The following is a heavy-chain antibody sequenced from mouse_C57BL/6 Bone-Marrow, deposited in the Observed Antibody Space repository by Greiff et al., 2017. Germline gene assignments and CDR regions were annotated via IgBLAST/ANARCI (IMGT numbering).Heavy chain of an antibody. CDR1: GYTLTSYW. Sequence: QVQLQQPGAELVRPGSSVKLSCKASGYTLTSYWMHWVKQRPIQGLEWIGNIDPSDSETHYDPKFKDKATFTVYKSSSPAYLQLSRLNSEDAAVCYCERTHQWGQGTQATVSA. CDR2: IDPSDSET. CDR3: ERTHQ. J-gene: IGHJ3*02. V-gene: IGHV1-52*01.